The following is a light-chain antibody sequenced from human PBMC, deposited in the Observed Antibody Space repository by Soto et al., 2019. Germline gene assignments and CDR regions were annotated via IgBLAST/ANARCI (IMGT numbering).Light chain of an antibody. CDR2: GAS. V-gene: IGKV3-20*01. J-gene: IGKJ1*01. Sequence: EIVLTQSPGTLSLSPGERATLSCRASQSVSSSYLGWYQQKPGQAPRLLMYGASSRATGIPDRFSGSGSGTDFTLTISRLEPEDFAVYYCQQYGSSGTFGQGTKVDI. CDR1: QSVSSSY. CDR3: QQYGSSGT.